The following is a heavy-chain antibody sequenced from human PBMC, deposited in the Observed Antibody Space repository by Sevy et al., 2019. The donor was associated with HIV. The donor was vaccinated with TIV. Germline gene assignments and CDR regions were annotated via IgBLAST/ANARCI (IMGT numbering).Heavy chain of an antibody. CDR1: GFTFRRYW. D-gene: IGHD3-22*01. V-gene: IGHV3-7*01. Sequence: GGSLRLSCAASGFTFRRYWMSWVRQAPGKGLEWVANIKQNGSEKYYVDSVKGRFTMSRDNAKNSLYLQMNSLRAEDMAVYYCTKMKDDSSGFHLDYWGQGTLVTVSS. J-gene: IGHJ4*02. CDR3: TKMKDDSSGFHLDY. CDR2: IKQNGSEK.